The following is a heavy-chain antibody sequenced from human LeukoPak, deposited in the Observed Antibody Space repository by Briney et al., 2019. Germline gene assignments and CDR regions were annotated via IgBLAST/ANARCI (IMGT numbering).Heavy chain of an antibody. J-gene: IGHJ4*02. CDR1: GFTVSSNY. Sequence: GGSLRLSCAASGFTVSSNYMSWVRQAPGKGLEWVSVIYSCGSTYYADSVKGRFTISRDNSKNTLYLQMNSLRAEDTAVYYCARGLGTNYGGYCSGGSCPFYWGQGTLVTVSS. V-gene: IGHV3-66*01. CDR2: IYSCGST. CDR3: ARGLGTNYGGYCSGGSCPFY. D-gene: IGHD2-15*01.